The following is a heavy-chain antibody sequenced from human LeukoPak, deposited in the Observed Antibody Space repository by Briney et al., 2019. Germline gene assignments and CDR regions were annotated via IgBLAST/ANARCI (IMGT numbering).Heavy chain of an antibody. CDR2: LYSDGNT. D-gene: IGHD1-14*01. CDR1: GFTVITND. V-gene: IGHV3-53*01. Sequence: GGSLRLPCAASGFTVITNDMAWVRQAPGKGLEWVSVLYSDGNTKYADSVQGRFTISRDNSKNTLYLEMNSLSPDDTAVYYCARGVEPLAANTLAYWGQGTLVTVSS. J-gene: IGHJ4*02. CDR3: ARGVEPLAANTLAY.